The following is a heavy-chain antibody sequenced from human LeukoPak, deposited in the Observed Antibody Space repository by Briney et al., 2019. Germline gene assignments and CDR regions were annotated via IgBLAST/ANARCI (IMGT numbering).Heavy chain of an antibody. CDR2: ISSSSSYI. V-gene: IGHV3-21*04. CDR1: GFTFSSYS. CDR3: ATDKPHYDILTGYYSAFDI. Sequence: PGGSLRLSCAASGFTFSSYSMNWVRQAPGKGLEWVSSISSSSSYIYYADSVKGRFTISRDNAKNSLYLQMNSLRAEDTALYYCATDKPHYDILTGYYSAFDIWGQGTMVTVSS. J-gene: IGHJ3*02. D-gene: IGHD3-9*01.